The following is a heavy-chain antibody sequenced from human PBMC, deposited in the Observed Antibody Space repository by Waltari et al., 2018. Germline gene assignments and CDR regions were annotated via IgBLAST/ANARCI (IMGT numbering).Heavy chain of an antibody. CDR3: VKEKAQRQPFDS. D-gene: IGHD5-18*01. CDR2: ISYDGSET. J-gene: IGHJ4*02. V-gene: IGHV3-30*18. Sequence: QWKFVASGGVVVKPGRSLILSCAASGFPFNRFGMHWVRQAPGKGLEWVTIISYDGSETHYADSVKGRFTISRDNFDNTVSLQMNSLRPDDTAIYYCVKEKAQRQPFDSWGQGTLVIVSS. CDR1: GFPFNRFG.